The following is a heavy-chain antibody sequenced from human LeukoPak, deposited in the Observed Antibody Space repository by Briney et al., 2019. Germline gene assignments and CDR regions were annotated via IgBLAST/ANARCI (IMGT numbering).Heavy chain of an antibody. D-gene: IGHD1-1*01. CDR2: ISSSGSTI. CDR1: GFTFSDYY. J-gene: IGHJ4*02. Sequence: PGGSLGLSCAASGFTFSDYYMSWIRQAPGKGLEWVSYISSSGSTIYYADSVKGRFTISRDNAKNSLYLQMNSLRAEDTAVYYCARAQGELEFYFDYWGQGTLVTVSS. V-gene: IGHV3-11*01. CDR3: ARAQGELEFYFDY.